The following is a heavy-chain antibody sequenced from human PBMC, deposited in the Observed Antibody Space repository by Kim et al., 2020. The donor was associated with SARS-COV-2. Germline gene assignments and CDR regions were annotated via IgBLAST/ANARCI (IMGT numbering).Heavy chain of an antibody. CDR1: GGSISSYY. Sequence: SETLSLTCTVSGGSISSYYWSWIRQPAGKGLEWIGRIYTSGSTNYNPSLKSRVTMSVDTSKNQFSLKLSSVTAADTAVYYCAREEVSSSWWTAFDYWGQGTLVTVSS. V-gene: IGHV4-4*07. J-gene: IGHJ4*02. D-gene: IGHD6-13*01. CDR2: IYTSGST. CDR3: AREEVSSSWWTAFDY.